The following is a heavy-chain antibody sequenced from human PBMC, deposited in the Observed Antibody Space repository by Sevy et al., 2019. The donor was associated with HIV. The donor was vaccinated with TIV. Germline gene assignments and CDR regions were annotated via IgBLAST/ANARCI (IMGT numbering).Heavy chain of an antibody. CDR3: AGRKLTYTNGWHYFDY. J-gene: IGHJ4*02. D-gene: IGHD6-19*01. CDR1: GASISSSGYY. CDR2: INYSGST. Sequence: SETLSLTCTVSGASISSSGYYWGWNRQPPGKGLEWIASINYSGSTFYNPSLKSRVTISADTSKNQFSLRLSSVTAADSSIYYCAGRKLTYTNGWHYFDYWGQGTVVTVSS. V-gene: IGHV4-39*01.